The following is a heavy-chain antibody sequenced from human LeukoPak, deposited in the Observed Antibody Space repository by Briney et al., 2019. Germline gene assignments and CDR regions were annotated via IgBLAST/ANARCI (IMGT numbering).Heavy chain of an antibody. CDR2: IYYSGST. D-gene: IGHD2-15*01. CDR3: ARASAGYCSGGSCYSVPDY. CDR1: GGSVSSGSYY. J-gene: IGHJ4*02. V-gene: IGHV4-61*01. Sequence: PSETLSLTCTVSGGSVSSGSYYWSWIRQPPGKGLEWIGYIYYSGSTNYNPSLKSRVTISVDKSKNQFSLKLSSVTAADTAVYYCARASAGYCSGGSCYSVPDYWGQGTLVTVSS.